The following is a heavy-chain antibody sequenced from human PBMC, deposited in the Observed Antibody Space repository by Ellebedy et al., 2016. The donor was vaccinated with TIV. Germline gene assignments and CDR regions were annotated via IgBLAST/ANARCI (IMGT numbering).Heavy chain of an antibody. CDR1: GFSFSIYG. CDR2: IWYDGVNI. Sequence: PGGSLRLSCEAPGFSFSIYGMHWVRKAPGKGLERVAVIWYDGVNIYYTASVKGRFTISRDNSKNTLYLQMNSLRAEETAVYYCARDRDSYGNSGYLGYWGQGTLVSVSS. V-gene: IGHV3-33*01. CDR3: ARDRDSYGNSGYLGY. J-gene: IGHJ4*02. D-gene: IGHD3-22*01.